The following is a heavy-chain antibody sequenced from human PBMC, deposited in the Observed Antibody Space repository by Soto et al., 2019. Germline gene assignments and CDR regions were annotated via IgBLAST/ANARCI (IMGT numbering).Heavy chain of an antibody. J-gene: IGHJ3*02. CDR2: IRNKANSYST. CDR3: ARVRSSTWGLDASDI. D-gene: IGHD6-13*01. V-gene: IGHV3-72*01. Sequence: GGSLRLSCAASGFTFSSHGMHWVRQAPGKGLEWVGRIRNKANSYSTEYAASVKGRFIISGDDSKNSRYLQMNSLKTEDTAVYYCARVRSSTWGLDASDIWGQGTVVTVSS. CDR1: GFTFSSHG.